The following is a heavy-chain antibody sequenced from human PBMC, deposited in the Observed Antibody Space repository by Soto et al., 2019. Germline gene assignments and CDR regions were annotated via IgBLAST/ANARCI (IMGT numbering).Heavy chain of an antibody. V-gene: IGHV3-23*01. D-gene: IGHD2-2*01. Sequence: GGSLRLSCAASGFPFSSYAMSWVRQAPGKGLEWVSAISGSGGRTYYADSVKGRFTVSRDNSMNTLFLQMNSLRAEDTAVYYCAKVPYCSCTTCYQHFDYWGQGTLVTVSS. J-gene: IGHJ4*02. CDR1: GFPFSSYA. CDR2: ISGSGGRT. CDR3: AKVPYCSCTTCYQHFDY.